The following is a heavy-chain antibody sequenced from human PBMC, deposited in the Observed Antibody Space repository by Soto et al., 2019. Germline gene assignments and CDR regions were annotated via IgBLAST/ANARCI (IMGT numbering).Heavy chain of an antibody. D-gene: IGHD2-2*01. V-gene: IGHV4-31*11. CDR2: IYYSGST. CDR3: ARGSTGYGMDV. Sequence: SETLALPGAVSGGSMRSGGYSGSWIRQRPGKGLEWIGYIYYSGSTYYNPSLKSRVTISVDTSKNQFSLKLSSVTAADTAVYYCARGSTGYGMDVRGQGTTGTGPS. CDR1: GGSMRSGGYS. J-gene: IGHJ6*02.